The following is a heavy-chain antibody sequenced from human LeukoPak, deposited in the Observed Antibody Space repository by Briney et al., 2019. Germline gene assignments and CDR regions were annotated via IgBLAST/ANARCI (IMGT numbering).Heavy chain of an antibody. CDR2: IYPGDSDT. Sequence: GESLKISCKGSGYSFTSYWIGWVRQMPGKGLEWTGIIYPGDSDTRYSPSFQGQVTISADKSISTAYLQWSSLKASDTAMYYCARHPYCSGSSCYSNDAFDIWGQGTMVTVSS. CDR3: ARHPYCSGSSCYSNDAFDI. D-gene: IGHD2-15*01. CDR1: GYSFTSYW. J-gene: IGHJ3*02. V-gene: IGHV5-51*01.